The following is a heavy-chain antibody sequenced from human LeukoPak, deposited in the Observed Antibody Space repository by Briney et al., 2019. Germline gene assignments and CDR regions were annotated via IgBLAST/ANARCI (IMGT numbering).Heavy chain of an antibody. CDR2: ISYDGSNK. D-gene: IGHD2-15*01. CDR3: ARGLVVVAAYFDY. J-gene: IGHJ4*02. Sequence: GGSLRLSCAASGFTFSSYAMHWVRQAPGKGLEWVAVISYDGSNKYYADSVKGRFTISRGNSKNTLYLQMNSLRAEDTAVYYCARGLVVVAAYFDYWGQGTLVTVSS. CDR1: GFTFSSYA. V-gene: IGHV3-30-3*01.